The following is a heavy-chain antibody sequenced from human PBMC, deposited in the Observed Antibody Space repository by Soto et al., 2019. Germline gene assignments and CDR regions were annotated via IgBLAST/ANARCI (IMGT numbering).Heavy chain of an antibody. CDR3: ARMATFGSLNWFDP. J-gene: IGHJ5*02. CDR2: MNPGSGDT. Sequence: ASVKVSCKASGYSFTNNDVSWVRQTTGQGLEWMGWMNPGSGDTGYAQKFQGRVTMTRDISIATAYMELSSLRSDDTAIYYCARMATFGSLNWFDPWGQGTLVTVSS. CDR1: GYSFTNND. V-gene: IGHV1-8*01. D-gene: IGHD3-16*01.